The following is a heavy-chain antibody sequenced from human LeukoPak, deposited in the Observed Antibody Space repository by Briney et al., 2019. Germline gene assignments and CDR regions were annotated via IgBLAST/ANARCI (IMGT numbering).Heavy chain of an antibody. Sequence: ASVKVSCKPSGYTFTDYYIHWVRQAPGQGLEWMGWINPKSGGTYYPPTFQGRLTMTRDTSITTAYMDLSGLRSDDTAVYYCARVLVVRGLINWFDPWGQGTLVTVSS. CDR2: INPKSGGT. V-gene: IGHV1-2*02. CDR1: GYTFTDYY. J-gene: IGHJ5*02. D-gene: IGHD3-10*01. CDR3: ARVLVVRGLINWFDP.